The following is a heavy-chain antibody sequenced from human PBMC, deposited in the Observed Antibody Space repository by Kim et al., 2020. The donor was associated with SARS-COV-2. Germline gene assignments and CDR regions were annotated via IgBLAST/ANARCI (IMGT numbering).Heavy chain of an antibody. CDR3: AKPVMATKWGFDY. D-gene: IGHD2-21*01. Sequence: GGSLRLSCAASGFTFSSYGMHWVRQAPGKGLEWVAVISYDGSNKYYADSVKGRFTISRDNSKNTLYLQMNSLRAEDTAVYYCAKPVMATKWGFDYWGQGT. V-gene: IGHV3-30*18. CDR1: GFTFSSYG. CDR2: ISYDGSNK. J-gene: IGHJ4*02.